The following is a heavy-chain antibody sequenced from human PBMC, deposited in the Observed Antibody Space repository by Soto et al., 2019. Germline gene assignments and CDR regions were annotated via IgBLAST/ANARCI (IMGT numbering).Heavy chain of an antibody. CDR1: GLDVSKNY. D-gene: IGHD6-19*01. J-gene: IGHJ4*02. CDR2: IYTVRTR. CDR3: AKDQSRIAVAGPLDY. Sequence: GGSLRLSCVVSGLDVSKNYFSWVRQTPERGLEWVSIIYTVRTRYYLDAVKGRFTISRDNSRNTLYLQMNSLRAEDTAVYYCAKDQSRIAVAGPLDYWGQGTLVTVSS. V-gene: IGHV3-66*01.